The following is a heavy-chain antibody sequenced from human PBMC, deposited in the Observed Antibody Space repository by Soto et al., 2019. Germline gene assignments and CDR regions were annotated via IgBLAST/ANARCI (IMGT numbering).Heavy chain of an antibody. CDR3: AREAYDSATYYIDY. V-gene: IGHV3-48*01. D-gene: IGHD3-10*01. CDR2: IRSSSSTI. Sequence: PGGSLRLSCAASGFTFSSNSMNWVRQAPGKGLEWVSYIRSSSSTIYYADSVKGRFTISRDNSKNSLYLEMNSLRAEDTAVYYCAREAYDSATYYIDYWGQGTLVTVSS. CDR1: GFTFSSNS. J-gene: IGHJ4*02.